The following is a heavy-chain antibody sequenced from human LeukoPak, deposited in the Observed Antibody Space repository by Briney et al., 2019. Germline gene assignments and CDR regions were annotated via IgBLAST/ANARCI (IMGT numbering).Heavy chain of an antibody. CDR1: GFTFSSYE. CDR3: ARTGWFGELFYYYYYMDV. J-gene: IGHJ6*03. CDR2: ISSSGSTI. V-gene: IGHV3-48*03. D-gene: IGHD3-10*01. Sequence: GGSLRLSCAASGFTFSSYEMNWVRQAPGKGLECVSYISSSGSTIYYADSVKGRFTISRDNAKNSLYLQMNSLRAEDTAVYYCARTGWFGELFYYYYYMDVWGKGTTVTISS.